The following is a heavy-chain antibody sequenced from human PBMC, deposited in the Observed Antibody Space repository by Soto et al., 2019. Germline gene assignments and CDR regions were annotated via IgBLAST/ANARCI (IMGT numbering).Heavy chain of an antibody. V-gene: IGHV3-11*01. CDR3: ARGYYYDSSGYNDH. Sequence: QVQLVESGGGLVKPGGSLRLSCAASGFTFSDYYISWIRQAPGKGLEWVSHISGSGSIIDYAGSLEGRFTISRDNAKNSEFLQMDSLRAEDTAVYFCARGYYYDSSGYNDHWGQGTLVIVSS. CDR1: GFTFSDYY. J-gene: IGHJ5*02. D-gene: IGHD3-22*01. CDR2: ISGSGSII.